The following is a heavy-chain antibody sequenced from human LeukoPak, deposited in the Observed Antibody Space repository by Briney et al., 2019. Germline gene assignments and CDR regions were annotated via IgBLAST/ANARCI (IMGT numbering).Heavy chain of an antibody. Sequence: SETLSLTGTGSGVSISDYIWSWIRQPPGKGLKWFGYMYYSGSTNYNPSFKSRVTISVGTSKNQFSLKLSSVTAADTAVYYCARELLGYFDYWGQGTLVTVSS. CDR3: ARELLGYFDY. CDR1: GVSISDYI. D-gene: IGHD2-15*01. CDR2: MYYSGST. V-gene: IGHV4-59*01. J-gene: IGHJ4*02.